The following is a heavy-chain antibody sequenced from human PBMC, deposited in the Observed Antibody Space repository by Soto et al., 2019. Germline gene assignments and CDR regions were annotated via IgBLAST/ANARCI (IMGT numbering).Heavy chain of an antibody. V-gene: IGHV4-30-4*01. CDR1: GGSISSGDYY. CDR3: ARSKTILLWFGELFDYFDY. J-gene: IGHJ4*02. D-gene: IGHD3-10*01. CDR2: IYYSGST. Sequence: LSETLSLTCAVSGGSISSGDYYWSWIRQPPGKGLEWIGYIYYSGSTHYNPSLKSRVTISVDTSKNQFSLKLSSVTAADTAAYYCARSKTILLWFGELFDYFDYWGQGTLVTVSS.